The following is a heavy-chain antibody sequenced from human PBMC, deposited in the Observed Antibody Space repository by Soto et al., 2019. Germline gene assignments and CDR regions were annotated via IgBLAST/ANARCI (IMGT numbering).Heavy chain of an antibody. CDR1: GYTFTTYY. CDR3: ARAGYCSGGTCFHGNCDY. J-gene: IGHJ4*02. D-gene: IGHD2-15*01. Sequence: QVQLVQSGAEVKRPGASVKVSCKASGYTFTTYYMHWVRQAPGQGLEWWGIINPNGGSSTYAQKFQGRVTMTRDTSTSTVYLALSSLRPEDTAVYYCARAGYCSGGTCFHGNCDYWGQGNLCTVSA. V-gene: IGHV1-46*01. CDR2: INPNGGSS.